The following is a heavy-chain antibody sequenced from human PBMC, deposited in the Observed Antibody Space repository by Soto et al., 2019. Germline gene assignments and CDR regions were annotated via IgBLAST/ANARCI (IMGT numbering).Heavy chain of an antibody. CDR2: TSIGGNT. CDR3: AKDLRPGLVVPTKSGFDP. D-gene: IGHD3-10*01. V-gene: IGHV3-23*01. CDR1: GFPFNTYA. J-gene: IGHJ5*02. Sequence: GGSLRLSCEASGFPFNTYAMTWFRQLPGMGLEWVSTTSIGGNTDFAESVRGRFSVSRDNSKNTLYLQMTNLRAEDAAFFFCAKDLRPGLVVPTKSGFDPWGQGTRVTVSS.